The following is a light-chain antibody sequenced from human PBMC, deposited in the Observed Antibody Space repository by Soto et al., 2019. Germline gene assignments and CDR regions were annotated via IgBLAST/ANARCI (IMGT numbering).Light chain of an antibody. Sequence: EIVLTQSPAILSLSPGERATLSCRASQSVSSYLAWYQQKPGQAPRLLIYDASNRATGIPARFSGSGSGTDFTLTISSLEPQDFVVYYCQQRSNWPPITFGQGTRLEIK. J-gene: IGKJ5*01. CDR1: QSVSSY. CDR2: DAS. CDR3: QQRSNWPPIT. V-gene: IGKV3-11*01.